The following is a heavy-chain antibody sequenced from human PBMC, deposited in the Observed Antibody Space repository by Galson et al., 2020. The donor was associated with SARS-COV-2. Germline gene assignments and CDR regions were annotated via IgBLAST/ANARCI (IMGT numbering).Heavy chain of an antibody. CDR2: IYYSGST. CDR1: GGSVSSGSYY. V-gene: IGHV4-61*01. D-gene: IGHD2-2*01. J-gene: IGHJ6*03. Sequence: SETLSLTCTVSGGSVSSGSYYWSWIRQPPGKGLEWIGYIYYSGSTNYNPSLKSRVTISVDTSKNQFSLKLSSVTAADTAVYYCAREGIVVVPAATYYYYYMDVWGKGTTVTVSS. CDR3: AREGIVVVPAATYYYYYMDV.